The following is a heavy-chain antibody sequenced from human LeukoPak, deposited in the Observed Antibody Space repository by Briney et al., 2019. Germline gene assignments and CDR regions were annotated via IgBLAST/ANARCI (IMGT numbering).Heavy chain of an antibody. J-gene: IGHJ4*02. CDR3: TRRLDD. D-gene: IGHD3-16*01. Sequence: GGSLRLSCAASGFSLNSDWMDWVRQAPGKGLEWVANIKHDESEKNYLDSVKGRFTISRDNAQNSLYLQMNGLRVEDTAVYYCTRRLDDWGQGTLVTVSS. CDR2: IKHDESEK. CDR1: GFSLNSDW. V-gene: IGHV3-7*01.